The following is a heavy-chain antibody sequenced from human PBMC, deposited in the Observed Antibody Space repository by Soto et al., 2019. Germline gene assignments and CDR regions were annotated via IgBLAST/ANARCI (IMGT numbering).Heavy chain of an antibody. V-gene: IGHV3-30-3*01. J-gene: IGHJ4*02. D-gene: IGHD3-10*01. CDR1: GFTFSSYA. CDR2: ISYDGSNK. CDR3: ARNDVLLWFGELYPDY. Sequence: QVQLVESGGGVVQPGRSLRLSCAASGFTFSSYAMHWVRQAPGKGLEWVAVISYDGSNKYYADSVKGRFTISRDNSKNTLYLQMNSLRAEDTAVYYCARNDVLLWFGELYPDYWGQGTLVTVSS.